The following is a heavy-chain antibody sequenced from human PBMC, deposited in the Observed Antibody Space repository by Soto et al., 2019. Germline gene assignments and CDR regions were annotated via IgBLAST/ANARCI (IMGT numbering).Heavy chain of an antibody. V-gene: IGHV4-31*03. Sequence: QVQXQESGPGLVXPXXXLSLTCXXXGGSXXXGGXXXXXXXXXPXXALEWLEYIYYTGSTQYTPSLKSRLTISTDTSDNQFSLRLTSVTAADTAVYYCATSLVTSRTRVDYWGQGTLVTVSS. CDR3: ATSLVTSRTRVDY. D-gene: IGHD1-26*01. CDR1: GGSXXXGGXX. J-gene: IGHJ4*02. CDR2: IYYTGST.